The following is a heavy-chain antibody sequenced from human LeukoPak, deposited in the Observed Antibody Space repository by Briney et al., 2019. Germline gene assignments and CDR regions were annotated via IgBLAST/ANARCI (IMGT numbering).Heavy chain of an antibody. Sequence: HPGGSLRLSCAASGFTVSSNYMSWVRQAPGKGLEWVSVIYSGGSTYYADSVKGRFTISRDNSKNTLYLQMNSPRAEDTAVYYCARGWITGTPDAFDIWGQGTMVTVSS. CDR3: ARGWITGTPDAFDI. CDR2: IYSGGST. CDR1: GFTVSSNY. V-gene: IGHV3-66*01. J-gene: IGHJ3*02. D-gene: IGHD1-20*01.